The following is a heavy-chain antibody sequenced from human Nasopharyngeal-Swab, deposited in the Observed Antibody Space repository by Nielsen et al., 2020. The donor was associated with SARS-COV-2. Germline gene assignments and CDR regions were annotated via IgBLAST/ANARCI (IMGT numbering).Heavy chain of an antibody. J-gene: IGHJ4*02. D-gene: IGHD6-6*01. CDR3: ARGPYSRSSLWVH. CDR1: GGSIVSHY. V-gene: IGHV4-59*11. Sequence: SETLSLTCTVSGGSIVSHYWNWIRLSPGKGLEWIGYIYSTEITKYNPSLGSRVTVSGDTSKNQVYLKLESLTAADTAVYYCARGPYSRSSLWVHWGQGTLVTVSS. CDR2: IYSTEIT.